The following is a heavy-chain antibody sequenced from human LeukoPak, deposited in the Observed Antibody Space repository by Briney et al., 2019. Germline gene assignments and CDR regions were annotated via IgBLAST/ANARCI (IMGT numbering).Heavy chain of an antibody. D-gene: IGHD4-17*01. CDR3: AEGFDYAVWYHFDY. V-gene: IGHV3-23*01. J-gene: IGHJ4*02. Sequence: GGSLRLSCAASGFTFSSYAMSWVRQAPGKGLEWVSAVSGSGGSTYYADSVKGRFTISRDNSKNTLYLQMNSLRAEDTAVYYCAEGFDYAVWYHFDYWGQGTLVTVSS. CDR1: GFTFSSYA. CDR2: VSGSGGST.